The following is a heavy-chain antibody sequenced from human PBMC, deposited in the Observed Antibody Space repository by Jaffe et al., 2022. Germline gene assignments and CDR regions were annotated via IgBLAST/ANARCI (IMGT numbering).Heavy chain of an antibody. CDR2: IKQDGSEK. V-gene: IGHV3-7*01. J-gene: IGHJ5*02. D-gene: IGHD1-20*01. Sequence: EGQLVESGGGLVQPGESLRLSCAASGFTFSSFWMSWVRQAPGKGLEWVASIKQDGSEKFYVDSVKGRFTISRDNAKNSLYLQMNSLRAEDTAVYYCARGRNNHRAWGQGTLVTVSS. CDR3: ARGRNNHRA. CDR1: GFTFSSFW.